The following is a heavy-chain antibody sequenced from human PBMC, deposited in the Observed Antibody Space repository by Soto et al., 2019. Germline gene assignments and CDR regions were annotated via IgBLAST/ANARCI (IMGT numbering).Heavy chain of an antibody. CDR1: GFTFDDYA. CDR3: AKAMVRGVMNYYYMDV. Sequence: GGSLRLSCAASGFTFDDYAMHWVRQAPGKGLEWVSGISWNSGSIGYADSVKGRFTISRDNAKNSLYLQMNSLRAEDTALYYCAKAMVRGVMNYYYMDVWGKGTTVTVSS. V-gene: IGHV3-9*01. D-gene: IGHD3-10*01. CDR2: ISWNSGSI. J-gene: IGHJ6*03.